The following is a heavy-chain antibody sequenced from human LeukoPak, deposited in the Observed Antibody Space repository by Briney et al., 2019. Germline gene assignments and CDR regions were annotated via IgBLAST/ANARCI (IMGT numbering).Heavy chain of an antibody. J-gene: IGHJ1*01. CDR2: IYYSGST. V-gene: IGHV4-39*07. D-gene: IGHD6-13*01. Sequence: SETLSLTCTVSGGSISSSGFYCGWIRQPPAKVLEWVRSIYYSGSTYYNPSLKSRVPISVDTSKNQFSLKLSSVTAADTAVYYCARDWSSTRDPRGYFQHWGQGTLVTVSS. CDR3: ARDWSSTRDPRGYFQH. CDR1: GGSISSSGFY.